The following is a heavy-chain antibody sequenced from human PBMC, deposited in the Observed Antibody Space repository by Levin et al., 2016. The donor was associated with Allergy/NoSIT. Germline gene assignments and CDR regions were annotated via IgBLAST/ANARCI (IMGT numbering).Heavy chain of an antibody. CDR2: ISYDGSNK. CDR3: AKPGDSDTAMVEYYFDY. CDR1: GFTFSSYG. Sequence: GGSLRLSCAASGFTFSSYGMHWVRQAPGKGLEWVAVISYDGSNKYYADSVKGRFTISRDNSKNTLYLQMNSLRAEDTAVYYCAKPGDSDTAMVEYYFDYWGQGTLVTVSS. J-gene: IGHJ4*02. D-gene: IGHD5-18*01. V-gene: IGHV3-30*18.